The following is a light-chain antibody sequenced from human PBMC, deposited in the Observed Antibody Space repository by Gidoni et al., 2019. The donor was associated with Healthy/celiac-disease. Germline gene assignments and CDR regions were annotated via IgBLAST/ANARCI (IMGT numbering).Light chain of an antibody. Sequence: DIVMTQSPDSLPVSLGERATINCKSSQSVLYSSNNKNYLAWSQQKPGQPPKLLIYWASTRESGVPDRFSGSGSGTDFTLTISSLQAEDVAVYYCQQYYSTPRTFGQGTKVEIK. J-gene: IGKJ1*01. V-gene: IGKV4-1*01. CDR2: WAS. CDR3: QQYYSTPRT. CDR1: QSVLYSSNNKNY.